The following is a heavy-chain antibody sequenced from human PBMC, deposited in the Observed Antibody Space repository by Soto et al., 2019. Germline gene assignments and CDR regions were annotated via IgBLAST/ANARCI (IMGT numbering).Heavy chain of an antibody. CDR1: GLSFCSYA. Sequence: EVQVLESGGGLAQPGRSLRLSCAVSGLSFCSYAMTWVRQSPGKGLEWVSSISRSGNSTYSVDSVRGRFTISRDNSKNTLYQQMNCLRAEDTAVYYCALDANILDWLPTSYYFDFWGQGTLVTVSS. V-gene: IGHV3-23*01. D-gene: IGHD3-9*01. CDR3: ALDANILDWLPTSYYFDF. CDR2: ISRSGNST. J-gene: IGHJ4*02.